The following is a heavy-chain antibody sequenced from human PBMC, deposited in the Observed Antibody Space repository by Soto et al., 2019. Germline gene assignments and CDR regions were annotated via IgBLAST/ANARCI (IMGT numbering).Heavy chain of an antibody. V-gene: IGHV4-31*03. Sequence: SETLSLTCTVSGGSISSVVYYWGWIRHHPGNGMEWIGYIYHSGSTYYNPSLKSRFTISIDTSENQFSLRLSSVTAADTAVYYCARVLRSGYDRSVAEYYFDRWGQGTLLTVSS. D-gene: IGHD5-12*01. CDR3: ARVLRSGYDRSVAEYYFDR. CDR1: GGSISSVVYY. J-gene: IGHJ4*02. CDR2: IYHSGST.